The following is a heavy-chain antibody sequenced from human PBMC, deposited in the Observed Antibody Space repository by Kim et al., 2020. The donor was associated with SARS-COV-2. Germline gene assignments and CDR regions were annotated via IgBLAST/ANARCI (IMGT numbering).Heavy chain of an antibody. V-gene: IGHV5-51*01. CDR2: IYPHDSEI. Sequence: GESLKISCKSSGFSFTSYWIAWVRQMPGKGLEWMGMIYPHDSEIRYSPSFRGQVNISADKSTNTAYLQWSSLKASDIAIYYCARHTSGWHFDNWGQGTLVTVSS. CDR1: GFSFTSYW. CDR3: ARHTSGWHFDN. J-gene: IGHJ4*02. D-gene: IGHD6-19*01.